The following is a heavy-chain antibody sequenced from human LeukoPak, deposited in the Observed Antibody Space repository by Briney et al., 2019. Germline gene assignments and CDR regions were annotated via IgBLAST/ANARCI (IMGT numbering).Heavy chain of an antibody. CDR2: IYYSGSI. CDR3: AREFLN. V-gene: IGHV4-59*02. D-gene: IGHD2/OR15-2a*01. J-gene: IGHJ4*02. CDR1: GDSVTNHY. Sequence: SETLSLTCIVSGDSVTNHYWSLIRQPPGEGLEWIGYIYYSGSINYNPSLKSRVTISVDTSRNQFSMKLSSVTAADTAVYYCAREFLNWGQGTLVTVSS.